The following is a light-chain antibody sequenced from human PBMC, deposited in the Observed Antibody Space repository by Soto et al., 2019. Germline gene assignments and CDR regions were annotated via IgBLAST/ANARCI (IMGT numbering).Light chain of an antibody. CDR1: QNIDSG. V-gene: IGKV1-5*03. J-gene: IGKJ1*01. CDR3: QQYLFFWT. Sequence: DIQMTQSPSTLSASVGDRVTITCRASQNIDSGLAWYQQKPGKAPKLLIYKASTLESGVRLSFSGSGPATEFTLTIACLQPDDFATYYCQQYLFFWTCGQGTLVEIK. CDR2: KAS.